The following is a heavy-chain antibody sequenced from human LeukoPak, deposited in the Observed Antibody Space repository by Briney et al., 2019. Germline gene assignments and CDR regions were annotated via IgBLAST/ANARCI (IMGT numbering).Heavy chain of an antibody. CDR2: IYSNGHI. CDR1: SDSNTSSSYL. CDR3: ARRHYGSGNIDS. V-gene: IGHV4-39*01. Sequence: SQTLSLTCSVSSDSNTSSSYLWVWVRQPPGKGLEWIGDIYSNGHISYNPSLKSRADISVDTSKNQFSLNLSSVTAADTAVYYCARRHYGSGNIDSWGQGTLVTVSS. D-gene: IGHD3-10*01. J-gene: IGHJ4*02.